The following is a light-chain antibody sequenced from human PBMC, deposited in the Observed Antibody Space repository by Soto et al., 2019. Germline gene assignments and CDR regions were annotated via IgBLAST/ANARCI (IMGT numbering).Light chain of an antibody. V-gene: IGKV1-9*01. CDR3: QQFNDYPIT. CDR1: QGINSY. Sequence: DIQLTQSPSFLSASVGDRVTITCRASQGINSYLAWYQQKPGKAPKVLMYDASTLQRGVPSRFSGSGSGTEFTLAISSLQPEDSATYYCQQFNDYPITFGQGTRLEIK. CDR2: DAS. J-gene: IGKJ5*01.